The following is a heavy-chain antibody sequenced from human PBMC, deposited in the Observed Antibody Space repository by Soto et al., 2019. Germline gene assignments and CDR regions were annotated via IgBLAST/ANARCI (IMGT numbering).Heavy chain of an antibody. CDR2: INPASGNT. CDR1: GYTFATYA. V-gene: IGHV1-2*04. CDR3: ARGGYGDYDAFDI. D-gene: IGHD4-17*01. J-gene: IGHJ3*02. Sequence: ASVKVSCKASGYTFATYAIHWVRQAPGEGLEWMGWINPASGNTNYAQKFQDWVTMTRDTSISTAYMELRGLRSDDTAVYYCARGGYGDYDAFDIWGQGTMVTVSS.